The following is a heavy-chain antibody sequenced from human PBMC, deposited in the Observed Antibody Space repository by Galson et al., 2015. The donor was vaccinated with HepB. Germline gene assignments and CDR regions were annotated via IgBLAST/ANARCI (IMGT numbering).Heavy chain of an antibody. Sequence: SLRLSCAGSGFTFGDYTMHWVRQAPGKGLEWVSLIIWDGGSTFYAASLQGRFTISRDNSKNSLYLQMNSLRPEDTALYYCVKASLKTFAAGTSFDIWGQGTMVTVSS. CDR3: VKASLKTFAAGTSFDI. V-gene: IGHV3-43*01. CDR2: IIWDGGST. CDR1: GFTFGDYT. J-gene: IGHJ3*02. D-gene: IGHD6-25*01.